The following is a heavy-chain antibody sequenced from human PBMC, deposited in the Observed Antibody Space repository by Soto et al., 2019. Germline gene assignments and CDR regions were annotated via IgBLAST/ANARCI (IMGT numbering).Heavy chain of an antibody. V-gene: IGHV3-23*01. CDR2: ISGSGGST. Sequence: EVQLLESGGGLVQPGGSLRVSCVASGFTFSSYVMSWVRQAPGKGLEWVSGISGSGGSTYYGDSVKGRFTIFRDNSKNTLYLQMNSLRAEDTAVYYCAKEDDTNESRGYLNSNDAFDIWGQGTMVTVAS. CDR3: AKEDDTNESRGYLNSNDAFDI. D-gene: IGHD3-22*01. J-gene: IGHJ3*02. CDR1: GFTFSSYV.